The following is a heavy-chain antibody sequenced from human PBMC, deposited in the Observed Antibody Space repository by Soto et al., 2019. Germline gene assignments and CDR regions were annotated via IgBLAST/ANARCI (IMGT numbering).Heavy chain of an antibody. D-gene: IGHD3-22*01. CDR3: ARSPDSSGYYPRWYYYGMDV. CDR1: GGSISSGGYS. J-gene: IGHJ6*02. V-gene: IGHV4-30-2*01. Sequence: SETLSLTCAVSGGSISSGGYSWSWIRQPPGKGLEWIGYIYHSGSTYYNPSLESRVTISVDRSKNQFSLKLSSVTAADTAVYYCARSPDSSGYYPRWYYYGMDVWGQGTTVTVSS. CDR2: IYHSGST.